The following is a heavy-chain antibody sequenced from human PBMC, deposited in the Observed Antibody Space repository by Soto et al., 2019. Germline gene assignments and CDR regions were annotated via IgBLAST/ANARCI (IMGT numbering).Heavy chain of an antibody. CDR3: AKVTHRGPIAVAGPLGS. CDR2: FNPSGLST. Sequence: QVHLVQSGAEVKKPGASVNVSCQASGSITNHHMHWVRQAPGQGLEWMGIFNPSGLSTTYAQKFPGRVTITRATSTSTVYMELSSLTSEDTAVYFCAKVTHRGPIAVAGPLGSWGQGTLVIVSS. J-gene: IGHJ4*02. V-gene: IGHV1-46*01. CDR1: GSITNHH. D-gene: IGHD6-19*01.